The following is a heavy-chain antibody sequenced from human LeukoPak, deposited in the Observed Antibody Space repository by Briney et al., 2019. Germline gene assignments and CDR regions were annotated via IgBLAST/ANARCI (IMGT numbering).Heavy chain of an antibody. CDR1: GFTFSSYW. V-gene: IGHV3-74*01. J-gene: IGHJ4*02. CDR2: INSDGSST. Sequence: GGSPRLSCAASGFTFSSYWMHWVRQAPEKGLVWVSRINSDGSSTSYADSVKGRFTISRDNAKNTLYLQMNSLRAEDTAVYYCARALYCSAGSCYSGPDYWGQGTLVTVSS. D-gene: IGHD2-15*01. CDR3: ARALYCSAGSCYSGPDY.